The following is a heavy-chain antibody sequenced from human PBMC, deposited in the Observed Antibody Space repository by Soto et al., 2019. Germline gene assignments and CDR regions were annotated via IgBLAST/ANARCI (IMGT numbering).Heavy chain of an antibody. CDR3: ATGHPTVGSGYSDVRDYFDY. J-gene: IGHJ4*02. V-gene: IGHV3-30*03. Sequence: PGVSLRLSCAASEFTFSSYCMHWVRQAPGKGLEWVAVISYDGSNKYYADSVKGRFTISRDNSKNTLYLQMNSLRAEDTAVYYCATGHPTVGSGYSDVRDYFDYWGQGTLVTGSA. CDR2: ISYDGSNK. CDR1: EFTFSSYC. D-gene: IGHD3-22*01.